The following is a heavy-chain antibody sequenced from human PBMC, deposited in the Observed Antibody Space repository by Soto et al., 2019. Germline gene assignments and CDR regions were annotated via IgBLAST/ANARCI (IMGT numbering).Heavy chain of an antibody. V-gene: IGHV4-39*01. J-gene: IGHJ4*02. CDR1: GGSISSSSYY. CDR3: ARLGEVTTHY. Sequence: SETLSLTCTVSGGSISSSSYYWGWIRQPPGKGLEWIGSIYYSGSTYYNPSLKSRVTISVDTSKNQFSLKLSSVTAADTAVYYCARLGEVTTHYWGQGTLVTVSS. CDR2: IYYSGST. D-gene: IGHD3-16*01.